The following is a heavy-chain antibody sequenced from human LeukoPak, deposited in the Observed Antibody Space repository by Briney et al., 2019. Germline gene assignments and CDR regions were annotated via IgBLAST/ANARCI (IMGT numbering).Heavy chain of an antibody. CDR2: ISGSGDNT. V-gene: IGHV3-23*01. J-gene: IGHJ4*02. CDR1: GFTFSSYA. Sequence: GGSLRLSCAASGFTFSSYAMNWVRQAPGKGLEWVSIISGSGDNTYYTDSVKGRFTISRDNSKNTLSLQMNSLRAEDTAVYYCAKWAYGSGTYYLVYWGQGTLVTVSS. CDR3: AKWAYGSGTYYLVY. D-gene: IGHD3-10*01.